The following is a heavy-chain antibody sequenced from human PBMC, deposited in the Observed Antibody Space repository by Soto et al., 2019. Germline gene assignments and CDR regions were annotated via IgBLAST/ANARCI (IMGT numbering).Heavy chain of an antibody. J-gene: IGHJ6*02. CDR1: GGSISSGGYY. CDR2: IYYSGST. Sequence: SETLSLTCTVSGGSISSGGYYWSWIRQHPGKGLEWIGYIYYSGSTYYNPSLKSRVTISVDTSKNQFSLKLSSVTAADTAVYYCAAAGNYYYYGMDVWGQGTTATVSS. CDR3: AAAGNYYYYGMDV. D-gene: IGHD6-13*01. V-gene: IGHV4-31*03.